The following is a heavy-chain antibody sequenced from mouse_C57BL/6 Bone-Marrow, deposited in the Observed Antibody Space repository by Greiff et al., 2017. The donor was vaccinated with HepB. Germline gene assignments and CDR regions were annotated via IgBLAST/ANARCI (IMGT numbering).Heavy chain of an antibody. Sequence: QVQLKQSGAELARPGASAKLSCKASGYTFTSYGISWVKQRTGQGLEWIGEIYPRSGNTYYNEKFKGKATLTADKSSSTAYMELRSLTSEDSAVYFCAREIPYYYGSSYENYWGQGTTLTVSS. V-gene: IGHV1-81*01. CDR1: GYTFTSYG. D-gene: IGHD1-1*01. J-gene: IGHJ2*01. CDR2: IYPRSGNT. CDR3: AREIPYYYGSSYENY.